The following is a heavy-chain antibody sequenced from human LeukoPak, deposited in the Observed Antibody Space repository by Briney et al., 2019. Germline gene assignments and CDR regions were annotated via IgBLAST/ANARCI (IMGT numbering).Heavy chain of an antibody. CDR3: ARCRQWLIKDLACDAFDI. V-gene: IGHV1-69*01. CDR2: IIPIFGTP. Sequence: ASVKVSCKASGGTFSSYAINWVRQAPGQGLEWMGGIIPIFGTPNYAQKFQDRVTITADESTGTAYMELSSPRSEDTAVYYCARCRQWLIKDLACDAFDIWGQGTMVTVSS. J-gene: IGHJ3*02. D-gene: IGHD6-19*01. CDR1: GGTFSSYA.